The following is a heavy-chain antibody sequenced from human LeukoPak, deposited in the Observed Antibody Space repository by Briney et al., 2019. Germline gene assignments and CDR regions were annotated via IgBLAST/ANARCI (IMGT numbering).Heavy chain of an antibody. J-gene: IGHJ4*02. V-gene: IGHV1-69*06. CDR1: GGTFSSYA. CDR2: IIPIFGTA. D-gene: IGHD2-2*01. Sequence: ASVKVSCKASGGTFSSYAISWVRQAPGQGLEWMGGIIPIFGTANYAQKFQGRVTITADKSTSTAYMELSSLRSEDTAVYYCARSRVPAAGVDYWGQGTLVTVSS. CDR3: ARSRVPAAGVDY.